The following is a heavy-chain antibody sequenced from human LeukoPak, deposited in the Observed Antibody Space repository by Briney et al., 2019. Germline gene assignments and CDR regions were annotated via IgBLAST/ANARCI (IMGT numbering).Heavy chain of an antibody. CDR3: ATVPAAIRAVDY. CDR2: IYYSGST. V-gene: IGHV4-31*03. CDR1: GGSISSGGYY. J-gene: IGHJ4*02. Sequence: PSETLSLTCTVSGGSISSGGYYWSWIRQHPGKGLEWIGYIYYSGSTYHNPSPKSRVTIAVDTSKNQFSLKLSSVTAADTAVYYCATVPAAIRAVDYWGQGTLVTVSS. D-gene: IGHD2-2*01.